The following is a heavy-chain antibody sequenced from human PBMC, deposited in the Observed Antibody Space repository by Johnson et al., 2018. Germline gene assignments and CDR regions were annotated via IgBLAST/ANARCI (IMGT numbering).Heavy chain of an antibody. CDR3: AKDVGQLVKPDV. V-gene: IGHV3-30*18. CDR1: GFTFSSYG. D-gene: IGHD6-13*01. J-gene: IGHJ6*04. Sequence: QVQLVESGGGVVRPGGSLRLSCAASGFTFSSYGMHWVRQAPGKGLEWVAVISYDGSNKYYADSVKGRFTISRESSKNTLYLQMNSLRAVDTAVYYCAKDVGQLVKPDVGGKGTTVTVGS. CDR2: ISYDGSNK.